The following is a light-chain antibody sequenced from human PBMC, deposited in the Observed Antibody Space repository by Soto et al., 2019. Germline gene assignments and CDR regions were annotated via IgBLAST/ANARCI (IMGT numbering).Light chain of an antibody. CDR1: QSISNY. CDR3: QQSISAPLT. CDR2: AAS. J-gene: IGKJ4*01. V-gene: IGKV1-39*01. Sequence: DIQMTQSPSSLSASVGDRVTITCRASQSISNYLNWYQQKLGEAPKLLIYAASSLQSGVPSRFSGSGSGTDFTLTISSLQPEDSASYVCQQSISAPLTFGGGTKVEIK.